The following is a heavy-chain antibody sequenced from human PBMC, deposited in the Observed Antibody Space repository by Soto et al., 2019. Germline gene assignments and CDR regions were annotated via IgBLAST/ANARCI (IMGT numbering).Heavy chain of an antibody. J-gene: IGHJ4*02. CDR2: IDGSGDTT. CDR1: GFIFSTYA. V-gene: IGHV3-23*01. D-gene: IGHD4-17*01. CDR3: ALTTVTSYKRDY. Sequence: EVQLLESGGGLVQPGGSLRLSCAASGFIFSTYAMTWVRQAPGKGPEWVSSIDGSGDTTYYADSVQARFTISRDNSKNTLYLQMNSLTREYTAVYYCALTTVTSYKRDYWGQGTLVAVSS.